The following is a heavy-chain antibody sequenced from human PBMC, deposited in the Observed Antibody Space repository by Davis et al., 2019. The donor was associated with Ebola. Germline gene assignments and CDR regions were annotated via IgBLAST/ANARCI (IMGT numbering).Heavy chain of an antibody. CDR2: INAGNGNT. CDR1: GYTFTSYA. V-gene: IGHV1-3*01. Sequence: ASVKVSCKASGYTFTSYAMHWVRQAPGQRLEWMGWINAGNGNTKYSQKFQGRVTMTRNTSISTAYMELSSLRSEDTAVYYCARRVGVSMDTRHDYWGQGTLVTVSA. J-gene: IGHJ4*02. D-gene: IGHD5-18*01. CDR3: ARRVGVSMDTRHDY.